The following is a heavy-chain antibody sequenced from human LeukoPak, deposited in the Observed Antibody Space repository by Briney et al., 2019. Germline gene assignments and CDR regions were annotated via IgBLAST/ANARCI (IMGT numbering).Heavy chain of an antibody. CDR1: GFTFSDYY. Sequence: GGSLRLSCAASGFTFSDYYMSWIRQAPGKGLEWVSYISSSGSTIYYADSVKGRFTISRDNAKNSLYLQMNSLRAEDTAVYYCARDLEWYSSSWSFDYWGQGTLVTVSS. D-gene: IGHD6-13*01. CDR3: ARDLEWYSSSWSFDY. V-gene: IGHV3-11*01. J-gene: IGHJ4*02. CDR2: ISSSGSTI.